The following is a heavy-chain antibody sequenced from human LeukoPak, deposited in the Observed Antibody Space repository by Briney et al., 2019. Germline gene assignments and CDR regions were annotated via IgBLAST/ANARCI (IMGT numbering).Heavy chain of an antibody. V-gene: IGHV3-48*03. J-gene: IGHJ6*04. Sequence: PGGSLRLSCAASGFTFSSYEMNWVRQAPGKGLEWVSYISSSGSTIYYADSVKGRFTISRDNAKNSLYLQKNSLRAEDTAVYYCARVKRNNWNQVMDVWGKGTTVTVSS. CDR1: GFTFSSYE. CDR3: ARVKRNNWNQVMDV. CDR2: ISSSGSTI. D-gene: IGHD1-1*01.